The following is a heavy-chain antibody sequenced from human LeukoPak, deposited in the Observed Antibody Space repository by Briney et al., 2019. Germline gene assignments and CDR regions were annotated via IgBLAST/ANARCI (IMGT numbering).Heavy chain of an antibody. V-gene: IGHV3-30-3*01. CDR1: GFTFSSYA. Sequence: GRSLRLSCAASGFTFSSYAMHWVRQAPGKGLEWVAVISYDGSNRYYADSVKGRFTISRDNSKNTLYLQMNSLRAEDTAVYYCARDGRQAAAGMRVYFDYWGQGTLVTVSS. CDR2: ISYDGSNR. J-gene: IGHJ4*02. CDR3: ARDGRQAAAGMRVYFDY. D-gene: IGHD6-13*01.